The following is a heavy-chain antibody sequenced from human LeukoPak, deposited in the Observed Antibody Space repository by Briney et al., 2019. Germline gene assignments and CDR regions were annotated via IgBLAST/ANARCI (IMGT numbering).Heavy chain of an antibody. CDR1: GDTVSSNSAA. V-gene: IGHV6-1*01. CDR2: TYYRSKWYN. CDR3: VRELYFGSGTYYPDFDS. Sequence: PSQTLSLTCAISGDTVSSNSAAWDWLRQSPSRGLEWLGKTYYRSKWYNDYAVSVKSRITINPDTSKNQFSLQLNAVTPEDTAVYYCVRELYFGSGTYYPDFDSWGQGTLVTVSS. J-gene: IGHJ4*02. D-gene: IGHD3-10*01.